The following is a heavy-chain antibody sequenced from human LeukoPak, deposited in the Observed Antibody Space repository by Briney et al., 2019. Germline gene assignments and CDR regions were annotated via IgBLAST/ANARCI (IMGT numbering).Heavy chain of an antibody. Sequence: SETLSLTCTVSGGSISSSSYYWGWIRQPPGKGLEWIGSIYYSGSTYYNPSLKSRVTISVDTSKNQFSLKLSSVTAADTAVYYCARDPGYYDSSGSNWGQGTLVTVSS. J-gene: IGHJ4*02. CDR3: ARDPGYYDSSGSN. D-gene: IGHD3-22*01. V-gene: IGHV4-39*07. CDR1: GGSISSSSYY. CDR2: IYYSGST.